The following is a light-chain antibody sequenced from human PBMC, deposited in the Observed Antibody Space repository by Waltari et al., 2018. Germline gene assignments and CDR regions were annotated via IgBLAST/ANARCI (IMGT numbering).Light chain of an antibody. CDR1: SGYGHFA. CDR3: QTWGTGTYWM. CDR2: LNSDGSH. Sequence: QVVLTHSPSASPSLGASVKLTCTLTSGYGHFAIACDPPQPEKGPRYLMKLNSDGSHSKGAGIPDRFSGSSSGAERYLTISSLQSEDEADYYCQTWGTGTYWMFGGGTKLTVL. V-gene: IGLV4-69*01. J-gene: IGLJ3*02.